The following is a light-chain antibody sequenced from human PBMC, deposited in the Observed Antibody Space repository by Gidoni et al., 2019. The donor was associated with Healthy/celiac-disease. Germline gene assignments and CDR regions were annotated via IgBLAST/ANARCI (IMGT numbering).Light chain of an antibody. CDR2: WAS. CDR1: QSVLYSSNNKNY. V-gene: IGKV4-1*01. J-gene: IGKJ1*01. CDR3: QQYYSTPWT. Sequence: GSLGERATINCKSSQSVLYSSNNKNYLAWYQQKPGQPPKLLIYWASTRESGVPDRFSGSGSGTDFTLTISSLQAEDVAVIYCQQYYSTPWTFGQGTKVEIK.